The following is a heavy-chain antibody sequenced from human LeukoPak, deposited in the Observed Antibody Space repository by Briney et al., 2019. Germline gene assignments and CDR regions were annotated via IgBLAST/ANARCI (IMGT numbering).Heavy chain of an antibody. CDR1: GFTFGDYY. Sequence: GGSLRLSCAASGFTFGDYYMSWIRQAPGKGLEWVSYISSSGSTIYYADSVKGRFTISRDNAKNSLYLQMNSLRAEDTAVYYCAREAVAAYYYMDVWGKGTTVTVSS. V-gene: IGHV3-11*04. CDR3: AREAVAAYYYMDV. CDR2: ISSSGSTI. D-gene: IGHD6-19*01. J-gene: IGHJ6*03.